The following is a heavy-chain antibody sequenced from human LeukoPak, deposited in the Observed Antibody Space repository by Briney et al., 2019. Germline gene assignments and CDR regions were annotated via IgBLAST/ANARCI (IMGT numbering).Heavy chain of an antibody. CDR2: IRSKANSYAT. J-gene: IGHJ4*02. V-gene: IGHV3-73*01. D-gene: IGHD3-3*01. CDR3: TTTYYDFWSGYPTD. Sequence: AGGSLRLSCAASGFTFSGSAMHWVRQASGKGLEWVGRIRSKANSYATAYAASVKGRFTISIDDSKNTAYLQMNSLKTEDTAVYYCTTTYYDFWSGYPTDWGQGTLVTVSS. CDR1: GFTFSGSA.